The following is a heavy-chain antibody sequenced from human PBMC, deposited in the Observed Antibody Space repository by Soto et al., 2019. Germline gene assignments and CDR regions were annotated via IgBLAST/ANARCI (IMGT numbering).Heavy chain of an antibody. J-gene: IGHJ5*02. CDR1: GYKFATYW. Sequence: GESLKISCKGSGYKFATYWIAWVRQMPGRGLEWMGIIYPGDSETIYSSSFRGHVTISADKSLNTAYLQWDSLTASDSAIYYCARGFTGSAGRFDPWGQGTVITVSS. D-gene: IGHD6-25*01. V-gene: IGHV5-51*01. CDR3: ARGFTGSAGRFDP. CDR2: IYPGDSET.